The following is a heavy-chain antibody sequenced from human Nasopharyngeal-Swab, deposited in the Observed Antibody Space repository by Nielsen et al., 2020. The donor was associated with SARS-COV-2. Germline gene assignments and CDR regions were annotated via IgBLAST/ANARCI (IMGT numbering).Heavy chain of an antibody. J-gene: IGHJ3*02. D-gene: IGHD2-2*01. Sequence: GGSLRLSCAASGFTFSDYYMNWIRQAPGKGLEWVSYISSSGSTIYYADSVKGRFTISRDNAKNSLYLQMNGLRAEDTAVYHCARGRGYCSSTSCPPVAFDIWGQGTKVTVSP. CDR1: GFTFSDYY. CDR3: ARGRGYCSSTSCPPVAFDI. V-gene: IGHV3-11*01. CDR2: ISSSGSTI.